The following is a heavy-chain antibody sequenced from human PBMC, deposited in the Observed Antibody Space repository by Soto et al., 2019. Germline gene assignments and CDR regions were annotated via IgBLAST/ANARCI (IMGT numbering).Heavy chain of an antibody. D-gene: IGHD3-3*01. CDR2: ISHSGST. CDR1: GGSFSGYY. CDR3: ARGVSNYDFWSGYSRYYYYMDV. Sequence: SETLSLTCAVYGGSFSGYYWSWIRQPPGKGLEWIGEISHSGSTNYNPSLKSRVTISVDTSKSQFSLKLSSVTAADTAIYYCARGVSNYDFWSGYSRYYYYMDVWGKGTTVTVS. J-gene: IGHJ6*03. V-gene: IGHV4-34*01.